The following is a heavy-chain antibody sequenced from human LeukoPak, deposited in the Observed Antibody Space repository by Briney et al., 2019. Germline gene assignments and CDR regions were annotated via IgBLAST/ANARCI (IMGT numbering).Heavy chain of an antibody. Sequence: SETLSLTRTVSGYSLSSVYYWGGIRQPPGKGRDGIGSIYHSGSTHYSPSLKSGDTKSVDTSNIHISLRLASVTAADTAVYYSARVPGVTGPHNYYMDVWGKGTTVTVSS. CDR2: IYHSGST. D-gene: IGHD2-21*02. V-gene: IGHV4-38-2*02. CDR1: GYSLSSVYY. CDR3: ARVPGVTGPHNYYMDV. J-gene: IGHJ6*03.